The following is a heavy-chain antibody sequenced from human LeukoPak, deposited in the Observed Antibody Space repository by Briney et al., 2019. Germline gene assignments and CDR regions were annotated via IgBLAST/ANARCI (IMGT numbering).Heavy chain of an antibody. CDR1: GFTFSSYW. J-gene: IGHJ4*02. Sequence: SGGSLRLSCAASGFTFSSYWMSWVRQAPGKGLEWVANIKQDGSEKYYVDSVKGRFTISRDNAKNSQYLQMNSLRAEDTAVYYCAREDPYGYGDYWGQGTLVTVSP. CDR2: IKQDGSEK. V-gene: IGHV3-7*03. D-gene: IGHD5-18*01. CDR3: AREDPYGYGDY.